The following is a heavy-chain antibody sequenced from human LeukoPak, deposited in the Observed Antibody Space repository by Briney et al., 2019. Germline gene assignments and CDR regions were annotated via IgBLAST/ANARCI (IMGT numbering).Heavy chain of an antibody. V-gene: IGHV3-48*01. J-gene: IGHJ3*02. CDR1: GFALRNYG. Sequence: GGSLRLSCVASGFALRNYGLNWVRQAPGKGLEWVSYVSSGGNTVNYADSVRGRFTISRDNARNSLYLQRNSLRAEDTALYYCARGGAARPDIWGQGTMVVVSS. CDR2: VSSGGNTV. CDR3: ARGGAARPDI. D-gene: IGHD6-6*01.